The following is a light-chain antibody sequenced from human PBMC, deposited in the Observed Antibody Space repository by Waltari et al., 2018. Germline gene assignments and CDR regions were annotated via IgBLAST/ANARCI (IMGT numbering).Light chain of an antibody. CDR1: QRVSRT. J-gene: IGKJ1*01. V-gene: IGKV3-20*01. CDR3: QHYVRLPVS. CDR2: GAA. Sequence: SCRASQRVSRTLAWYQQKPGQAPRLLIYGAASMATGVPDRFSGSGSGTDFSLTISRLEPEDFAVYYCQHYVRLPVSFGQGTKVEIK.